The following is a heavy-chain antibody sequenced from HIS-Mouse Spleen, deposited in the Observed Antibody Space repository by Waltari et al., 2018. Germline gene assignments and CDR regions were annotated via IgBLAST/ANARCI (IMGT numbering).Heavy chain of an antibody. D-gene: IGHD7-27*01. CDR1: GFPFSSYW. CDR2: INSDGSST. CDR3: ARGRELGIFDY. J-gene: IGHJ4*02. Sequence: EVQLVESGGGLVQPGGSRSLSCAASGFPFSSYWMHWVRQAPGKGLVWVSRINSDGSSTSYADSVKGRFTISRDNAKNTLYLQMNSLRAEDTAVYYCARGRELGIFDYWGQGTLVTVSS. V-gene: IGHV3-74*01.